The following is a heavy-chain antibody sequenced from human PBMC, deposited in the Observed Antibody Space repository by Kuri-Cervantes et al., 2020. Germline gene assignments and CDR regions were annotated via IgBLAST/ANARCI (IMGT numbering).Heavy chain of an antibody. CDR1: GGSFSGYY. CDR3: ARGQWASITMVRGVIIRGYYFDY. V-gene: IGHV4-34*01. CDR2: INQGLVWIEEINHSGST. Sequence: SETLSLTCAVYGGSFSGYYWNWIRQPPGKGLEWIGEINQGLVWIEEINHSGSTYYNPSLKSRVTISVDTSKNQFSLKLTSVTAADTAVYYCARGQWASITMVRGVIIRGYYFDYWGQGTLVTVSS. D-gene: IGHD3-10*01. J-gene: IGHJ4*02.